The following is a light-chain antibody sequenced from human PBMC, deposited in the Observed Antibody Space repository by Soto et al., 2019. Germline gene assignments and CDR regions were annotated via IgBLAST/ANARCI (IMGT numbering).Light chain of an antibody. Sequence: DIQMTQSASSLSASVGDRITIACRSSQSISIYLNWYQLKPGKAPNLLMYGASYLKSGVPTRFSGSGSGTDFTLTISSLQPEDFAIYYCQQTYTTPEITFGQGKRLEIK. CDR2: GAS. V-gene: IGKV1-39*01. CDR1: QSISIY. J-gene: IGKJ5*01. CDR3: QQTYTTPEIT.